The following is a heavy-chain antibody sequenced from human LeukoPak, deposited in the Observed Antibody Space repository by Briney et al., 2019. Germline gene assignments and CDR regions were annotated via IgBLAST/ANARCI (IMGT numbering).Heavy chain of an antibody. Sequence: SVKVSCKASGGTFSSYAISWVRQAPGQGLEWMGGIIPIFGTANYAQKFQGRVTITADESTSTAYMELSSLRSEDTAVYYCARAGSSWYSTNYYYYGMDVWGKGTTVTVSS. V-gene: IGHV1-69*01. D-gene: IGHD6-13*01. CDR2: IIPIFGTA. CDR1: GGTFSSYA. CDR3: ARAGSSWYSTNYYYYGMDV. J-gene: IGHJ6*04.